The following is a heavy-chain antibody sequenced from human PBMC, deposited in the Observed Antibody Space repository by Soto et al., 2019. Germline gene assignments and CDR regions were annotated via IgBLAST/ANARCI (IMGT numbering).Heavy chain of an antibody. V-gene: IGHV4-61*01. CDR3: ARVHSGSYYSDY. CDR2: IYYSGST. CDR1: GGSVSSGSYY. Sequence: PSETLSLTCTVSGGSVSSGSYYWSWIRQPPGKGLEWIGYIYYSGSTNYNPSLKSRVTISVDTSKNQFSLKLSSVTAADTAVYYCARVHSGSYYSDYWGQGTLVTVSS. J-gene: IGHJ4*02. D-gene: IGHD1-26*01.